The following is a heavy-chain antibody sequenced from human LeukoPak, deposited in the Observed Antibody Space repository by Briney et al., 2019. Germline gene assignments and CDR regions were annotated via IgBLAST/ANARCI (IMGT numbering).Heavy chain of an antibody. V-gene: IGHV4-39*07. CDR1: GDSMSSSNYN. CDR2: ISYSGST. Sequence: PSETLSLTCSVSGDSMSSSNYNWGWIRQPPGKGLEWIGTISYSGSTYYNPSPKSRVTISVDTSKNQFSLKLSSVTAADTAVYYCASRSGYYRYFDYWGQGTLVTVSS. J-gene: IGHJ4*02. CDR3: ASRSGYYRYFDY. D-gene: IGHD3-22*01.